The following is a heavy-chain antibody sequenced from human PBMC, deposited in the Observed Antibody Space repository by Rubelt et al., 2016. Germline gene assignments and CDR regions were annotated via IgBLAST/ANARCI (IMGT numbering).Heavy chain of an antibody. CDR2: IYYSGST. CDR1: GGSISSYY. V-gene: IGHV4-59*08. Sequence: QVQLQESGPGLVKPSETLSLTCTVSGGSISSYYWSWIRQPPGKGLEWIGYIYYSGSTNFNPSLKRRAPIALDTSKNQFSLKLSAVTAEDTAGHDCARLLRSYWYFDLWGRGTLVTVSS. CDR3: ARLLRSYWYFDL. J-gene: IGHJ2*01.